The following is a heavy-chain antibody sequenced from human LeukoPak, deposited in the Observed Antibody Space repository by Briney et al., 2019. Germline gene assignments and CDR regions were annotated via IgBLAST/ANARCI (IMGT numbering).Heavy chain of an antibody. V-gene: IGHV3-21*01. D-gene: IGHD2-8*01. CDR2: ISTSSSYI. J-gene: IGHJ4*02. CDR3: ARDVGLMVYAFDY. CDR1: GFTFQDYG. Sequence: GGSLRLSCAASGFTFQDYGMSWVRQAPGRGLEWVSSISTSSSYIYYADSVKGRFTISRDNAKKSLYLEMNSLRAEDTAVYYRARDVGLMVYAFDYWGQGILVTVSS.